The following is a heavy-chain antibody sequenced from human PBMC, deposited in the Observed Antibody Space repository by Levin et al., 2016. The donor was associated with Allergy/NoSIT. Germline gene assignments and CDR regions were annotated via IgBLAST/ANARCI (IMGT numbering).Heavy chain of an antibody. CDR2: IVVGSGNT. CDR3: AATSGYCSSTSCLFDP. V-gene: IGHV1-58*01. J-gene: IGHJ5*02. Sequence: WVRQAPGQRLEWIGWIVVGSGNTNYAQKFQERVTITRDMSTSTAYMELSSLRSEDTAVYYCAATSGYCSSTSCLFDPWGQGTLVTVSS. D-gene: IGHD2-2*01.